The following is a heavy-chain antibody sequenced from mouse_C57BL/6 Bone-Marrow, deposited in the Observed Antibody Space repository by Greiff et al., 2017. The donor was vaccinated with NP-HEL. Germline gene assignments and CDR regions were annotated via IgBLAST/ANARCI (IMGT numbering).Heavy chain of an antibody. V-gene: IGHV3-6*01. Sequence: EVKLQESGPGLVKPSQSLSLTCSVTGYSITSGYYWNWIRQFPGNKLEWMGYISYDGSNNYNPSLKNRISITRDTSKNQFFLKLNSVTTEDKARYYCARTAYWGQGTLVTVSA. CDR2: ISYDGSN. CDR1: GYSITSGYY. CDR3: ARTAY. J-gene: IGHJ3*01.